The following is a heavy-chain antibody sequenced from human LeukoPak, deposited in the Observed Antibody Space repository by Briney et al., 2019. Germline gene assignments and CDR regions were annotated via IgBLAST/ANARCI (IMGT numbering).Heavy chain of an antibody. CDR1: GGSISSFY. CDR2: THYRGRN. Sequence: SETLSLTCTVSGGSISSFYWSWIRQPPGKGLEWIGYTHYRGRNNYNPSLKSRVTTSVDTSKSQFSLKLTSVTAADTAVYYCARSITSIWYGDFQHWGQGTLVTVSS. V-gene: IGHV4-59*08. D-gene: IGHD6-13*01. CDR3: ARSITSIWYGDFQH. J-gene: IGHJ1*01.